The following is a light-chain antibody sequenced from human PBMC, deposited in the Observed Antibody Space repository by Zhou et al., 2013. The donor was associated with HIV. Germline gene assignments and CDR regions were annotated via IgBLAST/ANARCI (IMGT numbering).Light chain of an antibody. CDR1: QDISTW. J-gene: IGKJ4*01. CDR3: LQHNSYPLT. Sequence: DIHMTQSPSSVSASVGDRVTITCRASQDISTWLAWYKQKPGKAPTLVIYTASSLQSGVPSRFSGSGSGTEFTLTISSLQPEDSATYYCLQHNSYPLTFGGGTKVEI. CDR2: TAS. V-gene: IGKV1-12*01.